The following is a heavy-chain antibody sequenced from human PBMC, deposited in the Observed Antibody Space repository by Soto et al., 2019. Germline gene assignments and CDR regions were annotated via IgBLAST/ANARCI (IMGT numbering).Heavy chain of an antibody. D-gene: IGHD1-26*01. V-gene: IGHV1-18*01. J-gene: IGHJ4*02. CDR3: ASGRYGDY. CDR2: ISARNGDT. CDR1: GYTFTSYG. Sequence: QVHLVQSGAEVKKPGASVKVSCKGSGYTFTSYGITWVRQAPGQGFEWMGWISARNGDTDYAQKLQGRVTVTRDTSTSTAYMELRSLRSDDTAVYYCASGRYGDYWGQGALVTVSS.